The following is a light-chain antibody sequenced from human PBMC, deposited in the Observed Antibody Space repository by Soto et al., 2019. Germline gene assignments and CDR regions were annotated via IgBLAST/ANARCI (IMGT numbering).Light chain of an antibody. CDR1: SGHSSYA. CDR3: QTWGTGIHVV. CDR2: LDSDGSH. Sequence: QSVLTQSPSASASLGASVKLTCTLSSGHSSYAIAWHQQQPEKGPRYLMKLDSDGSHTKGDASPDRFSGSSSGAESYLTIASLQSEYEADYYCQTWGTGIHVVFGGGTKVTVL. J-gene: IGLJ2*01. V-gene: IGLV4-69*01.